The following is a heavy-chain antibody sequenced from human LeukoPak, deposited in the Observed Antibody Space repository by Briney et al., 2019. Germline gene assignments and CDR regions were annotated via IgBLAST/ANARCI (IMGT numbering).Heavy chain of an antibody. CDR1: GFTFNNYG. Sequence: GGSLRLSCAASGFTFNNYGMHWVRQAPGKGLEWVAVISYDGSNKYYADSVKGRFTISRDNSKNTLYLQMNSLRAEDTAVYYCARDSGGAARGAFDIWGQGTMVTVSS. J-gene: IGHJ3*02. CDR3: ARDSGGAARGAFDI. D-gene: IGHD6-13*01. V-gene: IGHV3-30*03. CDR2: ISYDGSNK.